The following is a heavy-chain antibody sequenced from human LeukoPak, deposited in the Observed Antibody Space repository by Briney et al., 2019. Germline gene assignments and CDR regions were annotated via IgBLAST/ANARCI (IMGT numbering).Heavy chain of an antibody. Sequence: SETLSLTCSVSGGSVSSNNHYWTWIRQPPGKGLEWIGYISYSGNTYYNPSLKSRIIMSVDTSKNQFSLKLSSVTAADTAVYYCARLGYYYGSGSYYNSGYYFDYWGQGTLVTVSS. CDR3: ARLGYYYGSGSYYNSGYYFDY. D-gene: IGHD3-10*01. V-gene: IGHV4-30-4*01. CDR2: ISYSGNT. J-gene: IGHJ4*02. CDR1: GGSVSSNNHY.